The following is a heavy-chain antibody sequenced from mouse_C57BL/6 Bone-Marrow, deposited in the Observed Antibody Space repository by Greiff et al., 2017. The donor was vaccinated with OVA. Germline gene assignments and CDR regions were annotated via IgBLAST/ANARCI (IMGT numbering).Heavy chain of an antibody. D-gene: IGHD2-1*01. Sequence: QVQLQQSGAELVMPGASVKLSCKASGYTFTSYWMHWVKQRPGQGLEWIGEIDPSDSYTNYNQKFQGKSTLTVDKSSSTAYMQLSSLTSEDSAVYYCAREGGIYYGNFYWGQGTLVTVSA. CDR3: AREGGIYYGNFY. CDR2: IDPSDSYT. J-gene: IGHJ3*01. V-gene: IGHV1-69*01. CDR1: GYTFTSYW.